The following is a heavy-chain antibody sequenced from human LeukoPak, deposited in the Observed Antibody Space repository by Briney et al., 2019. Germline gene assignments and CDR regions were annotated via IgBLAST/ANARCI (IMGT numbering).Heavy chain of an antibody. V-gene: IGHV1-69*05. CDR1: GGTFSSYA. CDR2: IIPIFGTT. D-gene: IGHD2-2*01. Sequence: ASVKVSCKASGGTFSSYAISWVRQAPGQGLEWMGGIIPIFGTTNYAQKFQGRVTITTDESTSIAYMELSSLRSEDTAVYYCAVCASCSEGSYYYYMDVWGTGTTVTVSS. CDR3: AVCASCSEGSYYYYMDV. J-gene: IGHJ6*03.